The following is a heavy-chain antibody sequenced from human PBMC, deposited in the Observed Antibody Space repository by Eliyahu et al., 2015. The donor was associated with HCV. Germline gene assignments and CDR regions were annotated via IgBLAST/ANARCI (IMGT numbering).Heavy chain of an antibody. CDR1: GGSISSYY. J-gene: IGHJ4*02. Sequence: QVQLQESGPGLVRPSETLSLTCTVSGGSISSYYWSWIRQPPGKGLGGVWVFLFTVGAPSTPSLKSRVTILVDTSKNQVSLKLTSVTAADTAVYFCARGGAFGSAELDSWGQGTLVIASS. D-gene: IGHD3-16*01. V-gene: IGHV4-59*01. CDR2: FLFTVGA. CDR3: ARGGAFGSAELDS.